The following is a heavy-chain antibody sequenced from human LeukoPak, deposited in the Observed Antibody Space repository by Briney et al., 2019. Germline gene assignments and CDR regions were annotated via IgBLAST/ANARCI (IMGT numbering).Heavy chain of an antibody. D-gene: IGHD1-26*01. V-gene: IGHV3-23*01. CDR1: GFTFSSFA. Sequence: PGGSLRLSCAASGFTFSSFAMSWVRQAPGKGLEWVSGTSGSGGSTYYADSVKGRFTISRDNSKNTLYLQMNSLRAEDTAVFYCAKAGRYWDFDNWGQGTLVTVSS. CDR2: TSGSGGST. J-gene: IGHJ4*02. CDR3: AKAGRYWDFDN.